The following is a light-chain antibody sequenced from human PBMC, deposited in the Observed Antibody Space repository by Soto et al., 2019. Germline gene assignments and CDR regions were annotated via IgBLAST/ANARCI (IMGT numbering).Light chain of an antibody. Sequence: DIVMTESPDSLAVALGERATINCKSSQSILYTSNNKNYLAWYQQTPGQPPKLLIYWASTRESGVPDRFSGSGSGTDFTLTINSLQAEDVAVYYCQQYYSTPHTFGQGTKLGIK. V-gene: IGKV4-1*01. J-gene: IGKJ2*01. CDR2: WAS. CDR1: QSILYTSNNKNY. CDR3: QQYYSTPHT.